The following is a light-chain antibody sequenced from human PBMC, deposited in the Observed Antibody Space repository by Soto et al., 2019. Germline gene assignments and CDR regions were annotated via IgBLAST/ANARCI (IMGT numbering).Light chain of an antibody. CDR1: QSISIH. CDR2: GAS. V-gene: IGKV3-15*01. CDR3: QQYDSWPSWT. Sequence: EIVMTQSPATLSVSPGERATLSCRASQSISIHLAWYQQQPGQGPRLLIYGASTRDTGTPARFSGSGSGTEFTLTISILQSEDFAVYYCQQYDSWPSWTFGQGTKVEIK. J-gene: IGKJ1*01.